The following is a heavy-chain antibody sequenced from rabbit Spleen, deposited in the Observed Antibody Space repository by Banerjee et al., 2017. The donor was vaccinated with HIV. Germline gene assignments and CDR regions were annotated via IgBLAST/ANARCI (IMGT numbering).Heavy chain of an antibody. J-gene: IGHJ4*01. D-gene: IGHD2-1*01. Sequence: QEQLEESGGGLVKPEGSLKLSCTASGFSFSNKAVMCWVRQAPGKGLEWIACIDSGSSGFTYFASWAKGRFTISKTSSTTVTLQMTSLTVADTATYFCARTGYSYDDYGDSLIYFNLWGPGTLVTVS. CDR1: GFSFSNKAV. CDR2: IDSGSSGFT. CDR3: ARTGYSYDDYGDSLIYFNL. V-gene: IGHV1S45*01.